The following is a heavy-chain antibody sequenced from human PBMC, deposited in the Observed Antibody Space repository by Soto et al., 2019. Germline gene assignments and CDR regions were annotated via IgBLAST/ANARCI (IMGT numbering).Heavy chain of an antibody. J-gene: IGHJ6*02. V-gene: IGHV3-74*01. D-gene: IGHD3-9*01. CDR1: GFTFSSYW. CDR3: ARVAPSDFGWAGYYGMDV. Sequence: GGSLRLSCAASGFTFSSYWMHWVRQAPGKGLVWVSRINSDGSSTSYADSVKGRFTISRDNAKDTLYLQMNSLRAEDTAVYYCARVAPSDFGWAGYYGMDVWGQGTTVTVSS. CDR2: INSDGSST.